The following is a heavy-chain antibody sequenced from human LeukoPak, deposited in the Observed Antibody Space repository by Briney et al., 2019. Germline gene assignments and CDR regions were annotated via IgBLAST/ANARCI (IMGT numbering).Heavy chain of an antibody. CDR1: GGFISGYY. Sequence: SETLSLTCTVSGGFISGYYWSWIRQPPGKGLEWIGYIYYSGSTNYNPSLKSRVTMSVDTSKNQFSLKLSSVTAADTAVYYCARGFPFDYWGQGTLVTVSS. CDR3: ARGFPFDY. J-gene: IGHJ4*02. V-gene: IGHV4-59*12. CDR2: IYYSGST.